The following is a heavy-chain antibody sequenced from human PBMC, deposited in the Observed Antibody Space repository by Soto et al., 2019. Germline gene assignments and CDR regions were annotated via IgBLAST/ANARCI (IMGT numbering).Heavy chain of an antibody. CDR1: GFTFSSYA. Sequence: GGSLRLSCAASGFTFSSYAMHWVRQAPGKGLEWVAVISYDGSNKYYADSVKGRFTISRDNSKNTLYLQMNSLRAEDTAVYYCARDIGKGRRYCTNGVCSTGPYYYYGMDVWGQGTTVTVSS. CDR3: ARDIGKGRRYCTNGVCSTGPYYYYGMDV. CDR2: ISYDGSNK. V-gene: IGHV3-30-3*01. J-gene: IGHJ6*02. D-gene: IGHD2-8*01.